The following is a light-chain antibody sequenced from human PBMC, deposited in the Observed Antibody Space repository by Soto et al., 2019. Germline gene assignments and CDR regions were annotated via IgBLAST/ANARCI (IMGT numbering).Light chain of an antibody. Sequence: DIQMTQSPSSLSASVGDRVTITCRASQSIGTYLHWYQQKAGKAPKLLIYAASNLQSGVPSRFSGSGSGTDFTLTMNSLQPEDFATYYCQQYGSSPWTFGQGTKVDIK. V-gene: IGKV1-39*01. CDR3: QQYGSSPWT. CDR2: AAS. J-gene: IGKJ1*01. CDR1: QSIGTY.